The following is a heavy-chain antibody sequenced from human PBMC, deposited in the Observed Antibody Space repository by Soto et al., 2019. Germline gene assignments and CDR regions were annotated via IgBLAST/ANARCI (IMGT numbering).Heavy chain of an antibody. Sequence: PGGSLRLSCAASGFTFSSYSMNWVRQAPGKGLEWVSSISSSSSYIYYADSVKGRFTISRDNAKNSLYLQMNSLRAEDTAVYYCARDRYYYDSSGYRPYYYGMDVWGQGTTVTVSS. D-gene: IGHD3-22*01. V-gene: IGHV3-21*01. CDR3: ARDRYYYDSSGYRPYYYGMDV. J-gene: IGHJ6*02. CDR1: GFTFSSYS. CDR2: ISSSSSYI.